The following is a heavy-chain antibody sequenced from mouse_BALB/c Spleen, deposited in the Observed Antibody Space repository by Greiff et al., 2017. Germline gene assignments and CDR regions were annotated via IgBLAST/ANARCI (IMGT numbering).Heavy chain of an antibody. J-gene: IGHJ4*01. D-gene: IGHD4-1*01. CDR1: GYTFTSYV. Sequence: EVQLQQSGPELVKPGASVKMSCKASGYTFTSYVMHWVKQKPGQGLEWIGYINPYNDGTKYNEKFKGKATLTSDKSSSTAYMELSSLTSEDSEVYYCAQGLGREGNAMDYWGQGTSVTVSS. CDR2: INPYNDGT. V-gene: IGHV1-14*01. CDR3: AQGLGREGNAMDY.